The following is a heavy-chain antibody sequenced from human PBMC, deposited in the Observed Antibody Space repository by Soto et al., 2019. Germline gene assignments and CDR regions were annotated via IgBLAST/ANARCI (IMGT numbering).Heavy chain of an antibody. V-gene: IGHV1-69*05. CDR3: ARAGVDTAMPYGVDV. J-gene: IGHJ6*02. Sequence: QVQLVQSGAEVKKPGSSVKVSCKASGGTFSSYAISWVRQAPGQGLEWMGGIIPIFGTANYAQKFQGRVMXAXXXSXXTVYMALRSLRPEDTAVYYCARAGVDTAMPYGVDVWGPGTTVTAS. D-gene: IGHD5-18*01. CDR2: IIPIFGTA. CDR1: GGTFSSYA.